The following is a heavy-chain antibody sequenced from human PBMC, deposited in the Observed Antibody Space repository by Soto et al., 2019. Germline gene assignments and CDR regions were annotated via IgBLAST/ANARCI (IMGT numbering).Heavy chain of an antibody. CDR1: GGSINSGDYY. CDR2: IYYSGST. CDR3: ARIGLTTALL. J-gene: IGHJ4*02. Sequence: QVQLQESGPGLVKPSQTLSLTCTVSGGSINSGDYYWSWIRQPPGKGLEWIGYIYYSGSTYYNPPLRRRVTISIDTSKDHFFLNLRSVTAADTAVYYCARIGLTTALLWGQGALVTVSS. D-gene: IGHD4-17*01. V-gene: IGHV4-30-4*01.